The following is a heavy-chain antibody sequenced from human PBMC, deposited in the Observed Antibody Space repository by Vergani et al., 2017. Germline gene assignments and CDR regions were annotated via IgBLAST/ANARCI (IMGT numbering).Heavy chain of an antibody. CDR1: GDSIISRSYY. V-gene: IGHV4-39*01. D-gene: IGHD3-10*01. CDR2: IYNSGNG. CDR3: ASGNYYSDSTSHFHGRYFDV. Sequence: QMQLQESGPGLVKASETLYLTCTVSGDSIISRSYYWGWIRQPPGKGLEWIGSIYNSGNGDSSSSLKSRVTISADTSKNQFSLRLTSVTAADTAVYYCASGNYYSDSTSHFHGRYFDVWGRGTLVTVPS. J-gene: IGHJ2*01.